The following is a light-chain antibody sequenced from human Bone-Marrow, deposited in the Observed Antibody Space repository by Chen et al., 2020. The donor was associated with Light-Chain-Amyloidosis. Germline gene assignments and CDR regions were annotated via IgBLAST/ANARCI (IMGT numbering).Light chain of an antibody. CDR1: SGSIATNY. J-gene: IGLJ3*02. V-gene: IGLV6-57*01. CDR2: EDD. Sequence: NFMLTQPHSVSESPGKTVIISCTRSSGSIATNYVQWYQQRPGSSPTTVLYEDDQRPSGVPDLFSGSSDRPSNSASLASSGLKTEDEADYCGQSYQGSGQGVLGGGTKLTVL. CDR3: QSYQGSGQGV.